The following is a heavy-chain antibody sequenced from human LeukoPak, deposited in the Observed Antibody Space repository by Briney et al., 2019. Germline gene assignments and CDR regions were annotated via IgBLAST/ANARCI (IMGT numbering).Heavy chain of an antibody. D-gene: IGHD1-26*01. CDR3: VRHLQWAFDY. CDR1: GFSFGTYS. Sequence: PGRSLRLSCVVSGFSFGTYSMHWARQVPGKGLEWVAVIWYDGSNEDYADSVKGRFTISRDNSKNTLYLQMNSLRAEDTAVYYCVRHLQWAFDYWGRGTLVTVSS. J-gene: IGHJ4*02. V-gene: IGHV3-33*01. CDR2: IWYDGSNE.